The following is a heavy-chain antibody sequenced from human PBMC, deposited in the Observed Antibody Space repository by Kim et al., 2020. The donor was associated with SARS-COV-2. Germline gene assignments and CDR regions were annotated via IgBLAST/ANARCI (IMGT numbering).Heavy chain of an antibody. Sequence: GGSLRLSCAASGFTFSDYYMSWVRQAPGKGLEWVSYISSSSSYTNYADSVKGRFTISRDNAKNSLYLQMNSLRAEDTAVYYCARDRGEVSVTKPIDYWGQGTLVTVSS. CDR1: GFTFSDYY. J-gene: IGHJ4*02. V-gene: IGHV3-11*05. CDR2: ISSSSSYT. CDR3: ARDRGEVSVTKPIDY. D-gene: IGHD3-16*01.